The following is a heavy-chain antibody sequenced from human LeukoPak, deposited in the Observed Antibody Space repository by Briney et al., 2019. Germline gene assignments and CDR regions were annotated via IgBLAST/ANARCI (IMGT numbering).Heavy chain of an antibody. J-gene: IGHJ4*02. CDR3: ARGLDY. CDR1: GFTFSNYW. CDR2: IKQDGSEK. Sequence: GGSLRLSCAASGFTFSNYWMTWVRQAPGKGLEWVANIKQDGSEKYYVDSVKGRFTISRDNAKSSLSLQMNSLRAEDAAVYYCARGLDYWGQGTLVTVSS. V-gene: IGHV3-7*05.